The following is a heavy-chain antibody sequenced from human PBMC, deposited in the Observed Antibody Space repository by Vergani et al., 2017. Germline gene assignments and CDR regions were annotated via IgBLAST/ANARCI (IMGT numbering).Heavy chain of an antibody. Sequence: QVQLQESGPGLVKPSQTLSLTCTVSGGSISSGSYYWSWIRQPAGKGLEWIGRIYTSGSTNYNPSLKSRVTISVDTSKNQFSLKLSSVTAADTAVYYCARERIAVAGARFDYWGQGTLVTVSS. V-gene: IGHV4-61*02. J-gene: IGHJ4*02. CDR3: ARERIAVAGARFDY. CDR1: GGSISSGSYY. D-gene: IGHD6-19*01. CDR2: IYTSGST.